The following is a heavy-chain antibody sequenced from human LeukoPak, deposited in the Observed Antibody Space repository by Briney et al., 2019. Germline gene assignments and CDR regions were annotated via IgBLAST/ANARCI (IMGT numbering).Heavy chain of an antibody. J-gene: IGHJ5*02. CDR2: ISWNSGSI. CDR1: EFTFDDYA. Sequence: GGSLRLSCAASEFTFDDYAMHWVRQAPGKGLEWVSGISWNSGSIGYADSVKGRFTISRDNAKNSLYLQMNSLRAEDTALYYCAKDAYQLLVGGWFDPWGQGTLVTVSS. D-gene: IGHD2-2*01. CDR3: AKDAYQLLVGGWFDP. V-gene: IGHV3-9*01.